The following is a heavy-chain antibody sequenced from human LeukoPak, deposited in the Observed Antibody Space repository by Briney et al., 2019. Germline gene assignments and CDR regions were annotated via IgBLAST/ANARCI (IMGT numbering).Heavy chain of an antibody. CDR2: IYPGDSDT. Sequence: GESLKISCKGSGYSFTSYWIGWVRQMPGKGLEWMGIIYPGDSDTRYSPSFQGQVTISADKSISTVYLQWSSLKASDTAMYYCARLRFLEWLSPHDAFDIWGQGTMVTVSS. D-gene: IGHD3-3*01. CDR3: ARLRFLEWLSPHDAFDI. CDR1: GYSFTSYW. V-gene: IGHV5-51*01. J-gene: IGHJ3*02.